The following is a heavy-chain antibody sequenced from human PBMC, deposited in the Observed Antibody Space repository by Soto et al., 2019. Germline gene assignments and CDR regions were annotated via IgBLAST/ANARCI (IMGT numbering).Heavy chain of an antibody. J-gene: IGHJ4*02. CDR3: ARGRIATGTKDY. V-gene: IGHV1-69*13. Sequence: SVKVSCKASGGTFSSYAISWVRQAPGQGLEWMGGIIPIFGTANYAQKFQGRVTITADESTSTAYMELSSLRSEDTAVYYCARGRIATGTKDYWGQGTLVTVSS. CDR1: GGTFSSYA. D-gene: IGHD1-7*01. CDR2: IIPIFGTA.